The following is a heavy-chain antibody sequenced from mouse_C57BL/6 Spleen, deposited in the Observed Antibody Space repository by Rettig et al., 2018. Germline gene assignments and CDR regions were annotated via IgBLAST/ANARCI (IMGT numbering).Heavy chain of an antibody. D-gene: IGHD2-5*01. CDR3: ARSGAYYSNYEGFAY. J-gene: IGHJ3*01. V-gene: IGHV1-75*01. Sequence: YYNEKFKGKATLTVDKSSSTAYMLLSSLTSEDSAVYFCARSGAYYSNYEGFAYWGQGTLVTVSA.